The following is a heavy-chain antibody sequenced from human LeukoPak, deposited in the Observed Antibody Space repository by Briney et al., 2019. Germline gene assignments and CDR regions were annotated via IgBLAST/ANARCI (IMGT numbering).Heavy chain of an antibody. V-gene: IGHV4-59*08. CDR1: GGSISSYY. D-gene: IGHD6-13*01. CDR3: ARHRGSSWSPYYYYMDV. CDR2: IYYSGST. J-gene: IGHJ6*03. Sequence: SETLSLTCTVSGGSISSYYWSWIRQPPGKGLEWIGYIYYSGSTNYYPSLKSRVTISVDTSKNQFSLKLSSVTAADTAVYYCARHRGSSWSPYYYYMDVWGKGTTVTVSS.